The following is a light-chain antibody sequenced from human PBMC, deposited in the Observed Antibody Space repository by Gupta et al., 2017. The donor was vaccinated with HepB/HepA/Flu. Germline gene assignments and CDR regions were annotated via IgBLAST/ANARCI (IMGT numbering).Light chain of an antibody. V-gene: IGKV3-11*01. CDR3: QQRSNWPPIT. CDR1: QSVSSY. J-gene: IGKJ4*01. CDR2: DAS. Sequence: TQSPATLSLSPGERATLSCRASQSVSSYLAWYQQKPGQAPRLLIYDASNRATGIPARFSGSGSGTDFTLTISSREPEDFAVYYCQQRSNWPPITFGGGTKVEIK.